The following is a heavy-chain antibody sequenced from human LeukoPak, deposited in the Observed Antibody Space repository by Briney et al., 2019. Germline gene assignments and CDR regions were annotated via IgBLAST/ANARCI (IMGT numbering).Heavy chain of an antibody. V-gene: IGHV4-39*01. D-gene: IGHD3-10*01. CDR2: IYYSGIT. CDR1: GDSINSRSYY. Sequence: SETLSLTCTVSGDSINSRSYYWGWIRQPPGKGLEWIGSIYYSGITYYNPSLKSRVTISVDTSENQFSLRLISVTAADTAVYYCARSSYGAGSKPYWVDCWGQGTLVTVSS. CDR3: ARSSYGAGSKPYWVDC. J-gene: IGHJ4*02.